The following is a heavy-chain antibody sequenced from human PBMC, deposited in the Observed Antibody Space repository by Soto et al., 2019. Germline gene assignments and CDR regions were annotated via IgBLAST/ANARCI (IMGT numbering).Heavy chain of an antibody. Sequence: QSGGSLRLSCAASGFTFSSYAMSWVRQAPGKGLEWVSAISGSGGSTYYADSVKGRFTISRDKSKNTLYLQMNSLRAEDTAVYYCAKHGWGAGAALGRLDYWGPGTLVTVSS. D-gene: IGHD1-26*01. J-gene: IGHJ4*02. CDR1: GFTFSSYA. CDR3: AKHGWGAGAALGRLDY. V-gene: IGHV3-23*01. CDR2: ISGSGGST.